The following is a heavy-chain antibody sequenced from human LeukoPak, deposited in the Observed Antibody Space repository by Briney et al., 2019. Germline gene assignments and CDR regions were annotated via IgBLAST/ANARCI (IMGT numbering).Heavy chain of an antibody. CDR1: GFTFSSYA. V-gene: IGHV3-23*01. Sequence: GGSLRLTCAASGFTFSSYAMSWVRQAPGKGLEWVSAISGSGGSTYYADSVKGRFTISRDNSKNTVYLQVNSLRAKDTAVYYCAKEGGAAAVAGLFDYWGQGTLVTVSS. CDR3: AKEGGAAAVAGLFDY. CDR2: ISGSGGST. J-gene: IGHJ4*02. D-gene: IGHD6-19*01.